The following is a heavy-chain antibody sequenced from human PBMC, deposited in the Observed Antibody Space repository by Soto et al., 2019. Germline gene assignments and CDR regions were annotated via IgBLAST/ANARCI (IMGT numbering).Heavy chain of an antibody. CDR2: IVPTVDTS. J-gene: IGHJ4*02. CDR3: VRVVAIPGYPDN. CDR1: GATFSSYA. D-gene: IGHD5-12*01. V-gene: IGHV1-69*14. Sequence: QVQLVQSGAEVRQPASSVKVSCKTSGATFSSYAITWVRQAPGQGLEWMGGIVPTVDTSTYAQKFQGRVTITADKFKNTVYMELSSLISDDTAVYYCVRVVAIPGYPDNWGQGTLVTVSS.